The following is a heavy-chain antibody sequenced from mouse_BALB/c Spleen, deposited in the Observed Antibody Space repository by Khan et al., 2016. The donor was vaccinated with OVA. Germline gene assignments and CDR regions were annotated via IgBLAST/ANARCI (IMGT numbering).Heavy chain of an antibody. Sequence: EVQPVVSGPGLVKPSQSLSLTCTVTCYSITSGYSWNWIRQFPGNKLEWMGYISYSGVTSYTPSLKSRISITRDTSKNQFFLQLNSVTTEDTATYYCARGNYSGYYVDYWGQGTTLTVSS. CDR2: ISYSGVT. D-gene: IGHD1-1*01. V-gene: IGHV3-2*02. CDR1: CYSITSGYS. J-gene: IGHJ2*01. CDR3: ARGNYSGYYVDY.